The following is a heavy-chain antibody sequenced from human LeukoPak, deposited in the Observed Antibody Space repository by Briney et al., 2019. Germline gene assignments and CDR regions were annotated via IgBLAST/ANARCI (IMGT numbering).Heavy chain of an antibody. Sequence: ASVKVSCKASGYTFTGYYMHWVRQAPGQGLEWMGWINPNSGGTNYAQKVQGRVTMTRDTSISTAYMELSRLRSDDTAVYYCARRESSGYSTPFDYWGQGTLVTVSS. CDR2: INPNSGGT. CDR1: GYTFTGYY. CDR3: ARRESSGYSTPFDY. D-gene: IGHD6-13*01. J-gene: IGHJ4*02. V-gene: IGHV1-2*02.